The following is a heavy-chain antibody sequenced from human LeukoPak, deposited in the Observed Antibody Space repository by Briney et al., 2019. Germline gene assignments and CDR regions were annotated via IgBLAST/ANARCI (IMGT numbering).Heavy chain of an antibody. V-gene: IGHV3-23*01. CDR2: ISGSGGST. CDR1: GFTFSSYA. CDR3: ARDMNPPPRAYCGGDCYTNRGAFDI. J-gene: IGHJ3*02. D-gene: IGHD2-21*02. Sequence: GGSLRLSCAASGFTFSSYAMSWVRQAPGKGLEWVSAISGSGGSTYNADSVKGRFTISRDNSKNTLYLQMNSLRAEDTAVYYCARDMNPPPRAYCGGDCYTNRGAFDIWGQGTMVTVSS.